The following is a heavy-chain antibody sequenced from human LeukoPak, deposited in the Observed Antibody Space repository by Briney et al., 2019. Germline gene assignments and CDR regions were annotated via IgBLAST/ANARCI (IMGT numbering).Heavy chain of an antibody. D-gene: IGHD5-12*01. Sequence: KPSETLFLTCAVSGYSISSGYYWGWIRQPPGKGLEWIGSIYHSGSTDYNPSLKSRVTMSVDTSKNQFSLKLSSVTAADTAVYYCARLVRSGLDCDYWGQGTLVIVSS. CDR2: IYHSGST. J-gene: IGHJ4*02. CDR3: ARLVRSGLDCDY. CDR1: GYSISSGYY. V-gene: IGHV4-38-2*01.